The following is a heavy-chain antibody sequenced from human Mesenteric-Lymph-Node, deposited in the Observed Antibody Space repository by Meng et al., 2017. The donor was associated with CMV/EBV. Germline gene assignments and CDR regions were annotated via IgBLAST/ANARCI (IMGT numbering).Heavy chain of an antibody. D-gene: IGHD2-2*01. Sequence: SVKVSCKASGGIFNSFTISWVRQAPGQGFEWMGGIIPNLDFTNYAQKFQGRVTITADKSTSTAYMELSSLTSDDTAVYYCARPLGGYCSSPTCLRQYYGMDVWGQGTTVTVSS. J-gene: IGHJ6*02. CDR3: ARPLGGYCSSPTCLRQYYGMDV. V-gene: IGHV1-69*10. CDR2: IIPNLDFT. CDR1: GGIFNSFT.